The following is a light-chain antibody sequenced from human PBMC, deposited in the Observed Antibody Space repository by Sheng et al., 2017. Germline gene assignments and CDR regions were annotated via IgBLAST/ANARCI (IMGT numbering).Light chain of an antibody. CDR3: QQFNGNSQKFT. V-gene: IGKV1-13*02. CDR2: DAS. CDR1: RGPRRA. Sequence: IQMTQSPPYLSASVGDRVTITCRASRGPRRALAWYQQKPGKAPRLLIFDASGLESGVPSRFSGSASGTDFTLTISSLQPEDFATYYCQQFNGNSQKFTFGGGTKVEIK. J-gene: IGKJ4*01.